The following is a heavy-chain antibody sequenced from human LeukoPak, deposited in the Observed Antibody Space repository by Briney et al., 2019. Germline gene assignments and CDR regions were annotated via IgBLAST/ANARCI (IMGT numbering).Heavy chain of an antibody. CDR2: IYYSGGT. D-gene: IGHD2-2*01. V-gene: IGHV4-31*03. J-gene: IGHJ6*02. CDR3: ARGPLGYCSSTSCYDGYYYYGMDV. Sequence: SQTLSLTCTVSGGSISSGGYYWSWIRQHPGKGLEWIGYIYYSGGTYYNPSLKSRVTISVDTSKNQFSLKLSSVTAADTAVYYCARGPLGYCSSTSCYDGYYYYGMDVWGQGTTVTVSS. CDR1: GGSISSGGYY.